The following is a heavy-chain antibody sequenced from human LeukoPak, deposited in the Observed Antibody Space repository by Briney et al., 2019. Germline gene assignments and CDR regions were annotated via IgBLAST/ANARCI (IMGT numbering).Heavy chain of an antibody. J-gene: IGHJ4*02. Sequence: PGRSLRLSCAASGFNFDDYTMHWVRQAPGKGLEWVSSISWNSGRIDYAGSVKGRFTISRDNAKNSLSLQMNSLRSEDTALYYCAKGSRITMIRGENLDYWGLGTLVTVSS. D-gene: IGHD3-10*01. CDR2: ISWNSGRI. CDR1: GFNFDDYT. V-gene: IGHV3-9*01. CDR3: AKGSRITMIRGENLDY.